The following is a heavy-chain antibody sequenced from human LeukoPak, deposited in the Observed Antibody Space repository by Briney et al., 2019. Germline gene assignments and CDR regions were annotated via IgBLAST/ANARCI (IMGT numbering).Heavy chain of an antibody. V-gene: IGHV4-34*01. Sequence: PSETLSLTCAVYGGSFSGYYWSWIRQPPGKGLEWIGEINHSGSTNYNPSLKSRVTISVDTSKNQFSLKLSSVTAADTAVYYCARGPLFSSGYYYGYYWGQGTLVTVSS. CDR1: GGSFSGYY. CDR2: INHSGST. J-gene: IGHJ4*02. D-gene: IGHD3-22*01. CDR3: ARGPLFSSGYYYGYY.